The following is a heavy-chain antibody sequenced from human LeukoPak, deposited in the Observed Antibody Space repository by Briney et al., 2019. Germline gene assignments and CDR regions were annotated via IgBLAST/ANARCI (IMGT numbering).Heavy chain of an antibody. CDR3: TRESVVVPAARLHYYYYMDV. Sequence: GGSLRLSCTASGFTFGDYAMSWVRQAPGKGLEWVGFIRSKAYGGTTEYAASVKGRFTISRDDSKSIAYLQMNSLKTEDTAVYYCTRESVVVPAARLHYYYYMDVWGKGTTVTISS. V-gene: IGHV3-49*04. CDR2: IRSKAYGGTT. J-gene: IGHJ6*03. CDR1: GFTFGDYA. D-gene: IGHD2-2*01.